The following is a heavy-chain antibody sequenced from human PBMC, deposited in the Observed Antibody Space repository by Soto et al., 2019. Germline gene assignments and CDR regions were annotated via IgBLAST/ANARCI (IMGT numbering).Heavy chain of an antibody. CDR2: ISGSGGST. V-gene: IGHV3-23*01. Sequence: GGSLRLSCAASGFTFGSYAMSWVRQAPGKGLEWVSAISGSGGSTYYADSVKGRFTISRDNSKNTLYLQMNSLRAEDTAVYYCAKDYPPPYSSSWYLSYYYGMDVWGQGTTVTVSS. J-gene: IGHJ6*02. CDR1: GFTFGSYA. CDR3: AKDYPPPYSSSWYLSYYYGMDV. D-gene: IGHD6-13*01.